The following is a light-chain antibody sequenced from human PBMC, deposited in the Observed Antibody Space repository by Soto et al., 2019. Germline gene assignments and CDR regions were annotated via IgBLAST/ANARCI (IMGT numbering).Light chain of an antibody. Sequence: EVALTLSPATLALSPGERATLSCRASQSVSSYLAWYQQKPGQAPRLLIYDASNRATGIPARFSGSGSGTDFTLHIRSLEPEDFAVYYCQQRTFGQGTKVDIK. V-gene: IGKV3-11*01. J-gene: IGKJ1*01. CDR2: DAS. CDR1: QSVSSY. CDR3: QQRT.